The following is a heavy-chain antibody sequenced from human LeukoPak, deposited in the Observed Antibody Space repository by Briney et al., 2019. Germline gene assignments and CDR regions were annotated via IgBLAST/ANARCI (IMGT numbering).Heavy chain of an antibody. Sequence: SETLSLTCTVSGGSISSGDYYWSWIRQPPGKGLEWIGYIYYSGSTYYNPSLKSRVTISVDTSKNQFSLRLNSVTAADTAVYFCGYYDSSGRLSSWGQGTLVAVSS. D-gene: IGHD3-22*01. CDR1: GGSISSGDYY. V-gene: IGHV4-30-4*08. CDR2: IYYSGST. CDR3: GYYDSSGRLSS. J-gene: IGHJ5*02.